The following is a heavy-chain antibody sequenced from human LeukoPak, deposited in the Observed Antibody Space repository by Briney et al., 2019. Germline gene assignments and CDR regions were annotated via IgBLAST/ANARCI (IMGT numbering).Heavy chain of an antibody. D-gene: IGHD1-14*01. CDR2: IKQDGREK. CDR1: GFTFSSYS. Sequence: GGSLRLSCAASGFTFSSYSMNWVRQAPGKGLEWVANIKQDGREKYYVDSVKGRFTISRDNSKNTLFLQVNSLRAEDTAVYYCAKVRTYFYHGLDVWGQGTTVTVSS. V-gene: IGHV3-7*03. CDR3: AKVRTYFYHGLDV. J-gene: IGHJ6*02.